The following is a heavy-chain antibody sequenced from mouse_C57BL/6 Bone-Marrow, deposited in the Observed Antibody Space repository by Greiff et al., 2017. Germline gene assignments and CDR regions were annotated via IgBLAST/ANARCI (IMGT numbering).Heavy chain of an antibody. D-gene: IGHD2-4*01. CDR2: IYPGDGDT. V-gene: IGHV1-80*01. Sequence: QVQLQQSGAELVKPGASVKISCKASGYAFSSYWMNWVKQRPGKGLEWIGQIYPGDGDTNYNGKFKGKATLTADKSSSTAYMQLSSLTSEDSAVYFCARNDYDGSTWFAYWGQGTLVTVSA. CDR3: ARNDYDGSTWFAY. J-gene: IGHJ3*01. CDR1: GYAFSSYW.